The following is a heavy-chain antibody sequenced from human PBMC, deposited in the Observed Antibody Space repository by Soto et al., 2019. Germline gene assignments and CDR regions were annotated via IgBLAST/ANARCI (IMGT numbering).Heavy chain of an antibody. CDR2: ISYDGSNK. J-gene: IGHJ6*02. CDR3: ATVTAAGRELYYYYYGMDV. D-gene: IGHD2-2*01. Sequence: GESLKISCAASGFTFSSYAMHWVRQAPGKGLEWVAVISYDGSNKYYADSVKGRFTISRDNSKNTLYLQMNSLRAEDTAVYYCATVTAAGRELYYYYYGMDVWGQGTTVTVSS. V-gene: IGHV3-30-3*01. CDR1: GFTFSSYA.